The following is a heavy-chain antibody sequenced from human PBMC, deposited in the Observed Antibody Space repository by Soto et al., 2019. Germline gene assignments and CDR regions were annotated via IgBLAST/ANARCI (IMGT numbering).Heavy chain of an antibody. D-gene: IGHD2-8*02. CDR1: GGSFSGYY. J-gene: IGHJ4*02. CDR3: ARDKITGLFDY. Sequence: PSETLSVTSAVDGGSFSGYYWSWISQPPGTGLEWIGEINHSGSTNYNPSLKSRVTISVDTSKNQFSLKLTSVTAADTAVYYCARDKITGLFDYWGQGTLVTVSS. CDR2: INHSGST. V-gene: IGHV4-34*01.